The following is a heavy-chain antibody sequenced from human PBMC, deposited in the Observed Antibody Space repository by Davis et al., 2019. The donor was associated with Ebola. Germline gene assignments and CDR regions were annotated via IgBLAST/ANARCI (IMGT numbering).Heavy chain of an antibody. Sequence: GESLKISCKGSGYSFTSYWISWVRQMPGKGLEWMGRIDPSDSYTNYSPSFQGQVTISADKSISTAYLQWSSLKASDTAMYYCARGRGDSKLIAAAGTWFDPWGQGTLVTVSS. V-gene: IGHV5-10-1*04. CDR3: ARGRGDSKLIAAAGTWFDP. CDR1: GYSFTSYW. J-gene: IGHJ5*02. CDR2: IDPSDSYT. D-gene: IGHD6-13*01.